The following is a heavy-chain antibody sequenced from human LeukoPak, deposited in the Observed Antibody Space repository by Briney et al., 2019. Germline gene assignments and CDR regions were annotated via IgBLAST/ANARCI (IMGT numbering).Heavy chain of an antibody. CDR3: ARDRCSSTSCYGAFDI. D-gene: IGHD2-2*01. CDR1: GFTFSSYS. J-gene: IGHJ3*02. V-gene: IGHV3-21*01. Sequence: PGGSLRLSCAASGFTFSSYSMNWVRQAPGKGLEWVSSISSSSSYIYYADSVKGRFTISRDNAKNSLYLQMNSLRAEDTAVYYCARDRCSSTSCYGAFDIWGQGTMVTVSS. CDR2: ISSSSSYI.